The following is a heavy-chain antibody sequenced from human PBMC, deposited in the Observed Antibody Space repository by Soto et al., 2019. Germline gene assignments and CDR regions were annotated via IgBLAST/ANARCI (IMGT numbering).Heavy chain of an antibody. CDR1: GFTFSSYS. V-gene: IGHV3-21*01. CDR2: ISSSSSYI. J-gene: IGHJ6*04. CDR3: ASLEVVPAALLWPDYGMDV. D-gene: IGHD2-2*01. Sequence: SLRLSCAASGFTFSSYSMNWVRQAPGKRLEWVSSISSSSSYIYYADSVKGRFTISRDNAKNSLYLQMNSLRAEDTAVYYCASLEVVPAALLWPDYGMDVWGKGTTVTVSS.